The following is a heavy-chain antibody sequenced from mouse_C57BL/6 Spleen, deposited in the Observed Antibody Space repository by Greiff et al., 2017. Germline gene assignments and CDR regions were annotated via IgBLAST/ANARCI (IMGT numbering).Heavy chain of an antibody. CDR3: ARSRGLRLRDYAMDY. Sequence: QVQLQQPGAELVKPGASVKLSCKASGYTFTSYWMQWVKQRPGQGLEWIGEIDPSDSYTNYNQKFKGKATLTVDTSSSTAYMQLSSLTSEDSAVYYCARSRGLRLRDYAMDYWGQGTSVTVSS. D-gene: IGHD3-2*02. J-gene: IGHJ4*01. CDR1: GYTFTSYW. CDR2: IDPSDSYT. V-gene: IGHV1-50*01.